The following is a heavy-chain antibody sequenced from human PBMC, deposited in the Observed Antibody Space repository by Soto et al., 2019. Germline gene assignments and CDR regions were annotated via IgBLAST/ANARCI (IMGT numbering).Heavy chain of an antibody. J-gene: IGHJ4*02. CDR3: ARRDYDILSHFDY. CDR1: GFTFSSYA. D-gene: IGHD3-9*01. V-gene: IGHV3-23*01. CDR2: ISGSGGST. Sequence: GGSLRLSCAASGFTFSSYAMSWVRQAPGKGLEWVSAISGSGGSTYYADSVKGRFTISRDNSKNTLYLQMNSLRAEDTAVYYCARRDYDILSHFDYWGQGTLVTVSS.